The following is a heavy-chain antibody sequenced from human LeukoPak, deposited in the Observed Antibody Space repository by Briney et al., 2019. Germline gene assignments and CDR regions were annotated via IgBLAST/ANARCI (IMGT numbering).Heavy chain of an antibody. CDR3: ARGSRYNWKYYLDY. CDR1: GFTLSSYW. V-gene: IGHV3-7*01. D-gene: IGHD1-20*01. Sequence: GGSLRLSCAASGFTLSSYWMSWVRQAPGKGLEWVANIKQDGSEKYYVDSVKGRFTISRDNAKNSLYLQMNSLRAEDTAVYYCARGSRYNWKYYLDYWGQGTLVTVSS. J-gene: IGHJ4*02. CDR2: IKQDGSEK.